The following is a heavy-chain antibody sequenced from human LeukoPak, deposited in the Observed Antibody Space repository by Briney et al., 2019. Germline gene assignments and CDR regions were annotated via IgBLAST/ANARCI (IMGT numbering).Heavy chain of an antibody. V-gene: IGHV3-23*01. CDR3: AKPISGGLAVAADWFHP. Sequence: GGALRLSCTASGFAFSVYAMSWLRQPPGKGLEWVSTINANSGTTSYAASVRGRFTISRDNSKNTLYLQLNTLRADDTATYYCAKPISGGLAVAADWFHPWGQGTLVVVSS. D-gene: IGHD6-19*01. CDR2: INANSGTT. CDR1: GFAFSVYA. J-gene: IGHJ5*01.